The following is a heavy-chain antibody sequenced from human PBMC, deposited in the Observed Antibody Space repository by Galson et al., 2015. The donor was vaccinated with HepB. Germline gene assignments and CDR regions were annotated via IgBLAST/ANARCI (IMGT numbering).Heavy chain of an antibody. D-gene: IGHD3-3*01. CDR1: GFTFSSYW. CDR3: ARLGPPGYDFWSGYSPPGWFDP. Sequence: SLRLSCAASGFTFSSYWMSWVRQAPGKGLEWVANIKQDGSEKYYVDSVKGRFTISRDNAKNSLYLQMNSLRAEDTAVYYCARLGPPGYDFWSGYSPPGWFDPWGQGTLVTVSS. J-gene: IGHJ5*02. V-gene: IGHV3-7*03. CDR2: IKQDGSEK.